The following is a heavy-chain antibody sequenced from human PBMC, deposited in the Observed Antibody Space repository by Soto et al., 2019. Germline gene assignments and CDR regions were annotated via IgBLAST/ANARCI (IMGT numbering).Heavy chain of an antibody. CDR3: ARVAGHDSSGYYDAWFDP. CDR1: GGTFSSYA. V-gene: IGHV1-69*12. D-gene: IGHD3-22*01. J-gene: IGHJ5*02. CDR2: IIPIFGTA. Sequence: QVQLVQSGAEVKKPGSSVKVSCKASGGTFSSYAISWVRQAPGQGLEWMGGIIPIFGTANYAQKFQGRVTVTADESTSTAYMELSSLRSEDTAVYYCARVAGHDSSGYYDAWFDPWGQGTLVTVSS.